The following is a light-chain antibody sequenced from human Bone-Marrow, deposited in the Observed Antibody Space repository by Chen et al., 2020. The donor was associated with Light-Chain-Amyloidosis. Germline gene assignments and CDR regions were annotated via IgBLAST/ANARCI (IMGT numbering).Light chain of an antibody. J-gene: IGKJ2*01. Sequence: DIQMTQSPSSLPASVGDRVTITCQASQDISSSLNWYQQKQGEAPKLLIYDTSILETGVPSRFRGSGSGTHFTFTISSLQSEDFATYYCQQCDNIPYTFGQGTKLEIK. CDR2: DTS. CDR1: QDISSS. V-gene: IGKV1-33*01. CDR3: QQCDNIPYT.